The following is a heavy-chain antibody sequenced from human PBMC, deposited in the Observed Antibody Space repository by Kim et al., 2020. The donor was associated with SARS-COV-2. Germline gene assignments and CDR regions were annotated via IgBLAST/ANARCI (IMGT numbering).Heavy chain of an antibody. J-gene: IGHJ5*02. CDR1: GYTFTSYA. CDR3: ARAGFNHPGDGWFDP. Sequence: ASVKVSCKASGYTFTSYAMHWVRQAPGQRLEWMGWINAGNGNTKYSQKFQGRVTITRDTSASTAYMELSSLRSEDTAVYYCARAGFNHPGDGWFDPWGQGTLVTVSS. V-gene: IGHV1-3*01. D-gene: IGHD2-21*02. CDR2: INAGNGNT.